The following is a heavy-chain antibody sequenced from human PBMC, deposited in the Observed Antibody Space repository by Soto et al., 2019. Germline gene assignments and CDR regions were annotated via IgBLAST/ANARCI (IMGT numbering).Heavy chain of an antibody. CDR3: ARVARRYSSGTSTVDY. J-gene: IGHJ4*02. V-gene: IGHV1-69*13. D-gene: IGHD2-2*01. CDR1: GGTFSSYA. CDR2: IIPIFGTA. Sequence: SVKVSCKASGGTFSSYAISWVRQAPGQGLEWMGGIIPIFGTANYAQKFQGRVTITADESTSTAYMELSSLRSEDTAVYYCARVARRYSSGTSTVDYWGQGTLVPISS.